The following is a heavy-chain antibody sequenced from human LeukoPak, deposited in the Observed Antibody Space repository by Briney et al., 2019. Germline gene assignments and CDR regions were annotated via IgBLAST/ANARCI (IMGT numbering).Heavy chain of an antibody. V-gene: IGHV4-59*08. CDR1: GGSIGNYY. J-gene: IGHJ4*02. CDR2: IYFSGST. D-gene: IGHD3-10*01. Sequence: SETLSLTCTVSGGSIGNYYWSWLRQPPGRGLEWIGYIYFSGSTNCNPSLKSRGTILLDTSKNQFSLKVSSVTAADTAVYYCARGWFGEWTFDSWGQGTLVTVSS. CDR3: ARGWFGEWTFDS.